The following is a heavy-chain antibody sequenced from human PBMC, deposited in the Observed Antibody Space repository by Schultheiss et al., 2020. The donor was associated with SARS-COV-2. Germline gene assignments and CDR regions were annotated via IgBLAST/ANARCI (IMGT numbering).Heavy chain of an antibody. Sequence: SETLSLTCTVSGGSISSYYWSWIRQPPGKGLEWIGEINHSGSTNYNPSLKSRVTMSVDTSKNQFSLKLSSVTAADTAVYYCARDHSSSWYYFDYWGQGTLVTVSS. J-gene: IGHJ4*02. CDR3: ARDHSSSWYYFDY. V-gene: IGHV4-59*12. D-gene: IGHD6-13*01. CDR2: INHSGST. CDR1: GGSISSYY.